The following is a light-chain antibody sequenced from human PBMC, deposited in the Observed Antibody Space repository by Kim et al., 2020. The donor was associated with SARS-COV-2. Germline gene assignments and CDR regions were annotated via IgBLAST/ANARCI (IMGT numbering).Light chain of an antibody. V-gene: IGLV1-47*01. CDR3: ASWDDTLNSQL. Sequence: TILCSGDPANVENNFVFWYRQLPGAAPRLLMYRNDQRPSGVPDRISGSKSGTSASLAISDLRSEDEADYFCASWDDTLNSQLFGGGTQLTVL. CDR2: RND. CDR1: PANVENNF. J-gene: IGLJ3*02.